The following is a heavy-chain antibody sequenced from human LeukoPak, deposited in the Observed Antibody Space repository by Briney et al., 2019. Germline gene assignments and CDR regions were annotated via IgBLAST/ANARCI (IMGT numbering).Heavy chain of an antibody. V-gene: IGHV6-1*01. CDR1: GDSVSSNSAA. J-gene: IGHJ4*02. CDR2: TYYRSGWYN. Sequence: SQTLSLTLAISGDSVSSNSAAWGWIRQSPSRGLERLGRTYYRSGWYNYYALSVKERITINPDPTKNKISVQLSAVTAEDTAVYYCSRELAWGPADYWGQGTLVTVSS. CDR3: SRELAWGPADY. D-gene: IGHD7-27*01.